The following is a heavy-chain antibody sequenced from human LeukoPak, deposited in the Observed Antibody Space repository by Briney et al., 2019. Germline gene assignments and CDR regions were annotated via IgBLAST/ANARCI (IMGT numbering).Heavy chain of an antibody. J-gene: IGHJ6*02. CDR2: ISYDGSNK. Sequence: PGGSLRLSCAASGFTFSSYAMHWVRQAPGKGLEWVAVISYDGSNKYYADSVKGRFTISRDNSKNTLYPQMNSLRAEDTAVYYCARDSVSSWRYYYYYYGMDVWGQGTTVTVSS. D-gene: IGHD6-13*01. CDR3: ARDSVSSWRYYYYYYGMDV. V-gene: IGHV3-30-3*01. CDR1: GFTFSSYA.